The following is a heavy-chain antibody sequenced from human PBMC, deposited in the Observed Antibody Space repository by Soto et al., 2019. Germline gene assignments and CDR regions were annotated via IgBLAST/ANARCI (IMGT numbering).Heavy chain of an antibody. V-gene: IGHV1-18*01. CDR1: GDRFASCG. CDR3: ARVVGYDHFDY. CDR2: ISAYNGNT. D-gene: IGHD5-12*01. J-gene: IGHJ4*02. Sequence: GASVEVCCKASGDRFASCGSRWVRQAPGQGLEWMGWISAYNGNTNYAQKLQGRVTMTTDTSTSTAYMELRSLRSDDTAVYYCARVVGYDHFDYWGQGTLVTVSS.